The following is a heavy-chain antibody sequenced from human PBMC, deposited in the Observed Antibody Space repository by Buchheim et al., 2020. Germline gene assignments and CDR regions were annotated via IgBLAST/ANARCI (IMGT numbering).Heavy chain of an antibody. V-gene: IGHV1-8*01. CDR1: GYTFSIYD. Sequence: QVQLVQSGAEVKKPGASVKVSCKASGYTFSIYDINWVRQAPGQGLEWMGWVNPDSGNTGYAQNFQGRVIMTRNTSISTAYMELSSLRSEDTAVYFCAALLPDYWGQGTL. CDR3: AALLPDY. J-gene: IGHJ4*02. D-gene: IGHD2-21*01. CDR2: VNPDSGNT.